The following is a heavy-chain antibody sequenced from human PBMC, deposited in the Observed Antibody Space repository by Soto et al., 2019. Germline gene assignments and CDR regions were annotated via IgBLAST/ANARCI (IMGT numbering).Heavy chain of an antibody. D-gene: IGHD3-22*01. J-gene: IGHJ4*02. Sequence: PGGSLRLSCAASGFTFSSYWMSWVRQAPGKGLEWVANIKQDGSEKYYVDSVKGRFTISRDNAKNSLYLQMNSLRAEDTAVYYCARVRLDYYDSSGYYYEASSFDYWGQGTLVTVSS. V-gene: IGHV3-7*01. CDR2: IKQDGSEK. CDR3: ARVRLDYYDSSGYYYEASSFDY. CDR1: GFTFSSYW.